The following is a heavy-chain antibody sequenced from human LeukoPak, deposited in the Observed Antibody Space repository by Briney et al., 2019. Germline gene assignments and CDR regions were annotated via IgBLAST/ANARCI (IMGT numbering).Heavy chain of an antibody. CDR3: ERVVGGVGDAFDI. D-gene: IGHD1-26*01. V-gene: IGHV4-59*01. Sequence: SETLSLTCTVSGGSISSFYWSWICQPPGKGLEWIWYIYYSGITNYNPSLTSQVTISVDTSKNQFSLNLSSVTAADTAVYFCERVVGGVGDAFDIWGQGTMVTVSS. CDR2: IYYSGIT. CDR1: GGSISSFY. J-gene: IGHJ3*02.